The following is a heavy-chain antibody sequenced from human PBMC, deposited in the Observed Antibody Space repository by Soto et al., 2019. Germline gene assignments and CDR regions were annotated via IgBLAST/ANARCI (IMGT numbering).Heavy chain of an antibody. CDR3: ASRHSSGWYFDY. CDR2: INHSGST. V-gene: IGHV4-34*01. J-gene: IGHJ4*02. D-gene: IGHD6-19*01. Sequence: QVQLQQWGAGLLKPSETLSLICAVYGGSFSGYYWSWIRQPPGKGLEWIGEINHSGSTNYNPSLKSRVTISVHTSKHQFSLKLSSVSAADTAVYYCASRHSSGWYFDYWGQGTLVTVSS. CDR1: GGSFSGYY.